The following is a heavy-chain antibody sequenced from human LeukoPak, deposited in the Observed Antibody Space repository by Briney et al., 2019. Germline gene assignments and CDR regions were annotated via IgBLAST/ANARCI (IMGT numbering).Heavy chain of an antibody. D-gene: IGHD2-15*01. Sequence: PSETLSLTCTVSGGSISSYYWSWIRQPPGKGLEWIGYIYYSGSTNYNPSLKSRVTISVDTSKNQFSLKLSSVTAADTAVYYCARHELEDRWCSGGSCYSRLSYYYYYYYMDVWGKGTTVTVSS. J-gene: IGHJ6*03. CDR1: GGSISSYY. CDR2: IYYSGST. V-gene: IGHV4-59*08. CDR3: ARHELEDRWCSGGSCYSRLSYYYYYYYMDV.